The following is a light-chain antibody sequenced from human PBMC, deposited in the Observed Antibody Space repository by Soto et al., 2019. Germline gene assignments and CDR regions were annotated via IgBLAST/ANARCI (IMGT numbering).Light chain of an antibody. CDR3: YQYGSSPYT. CDR2: AAS. J-gene: IGKJ2*01. CDR1: QSVSSGY. Sequence: EIVLPQSPGTLSFSPGQRATLSCRATQSVSSGYLAWYQKKPGQAPRLLIYAASNRANGIPDRFSGSGSGTDFTLTISGLVPEDFAVYYCYQYGSSPYTFGQGNKLESK. V-gene: IGKV3-20*01.